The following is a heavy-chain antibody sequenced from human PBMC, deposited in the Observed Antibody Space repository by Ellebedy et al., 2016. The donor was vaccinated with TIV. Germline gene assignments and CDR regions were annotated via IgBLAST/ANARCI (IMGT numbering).Heavy chain of an antibody. Sequence: LRLSCTVSGGSISSGGYYWSWIRQHPGKGLEWIGYIYYSGSTYYNPSLKSRVTISVDTSKNQFSLKLSSVTAADTAVYYCARAGRSSHYDSSGYYYPIYYYYGMDVWGQGTTVTVSS. CDR2: IYYSGST. J-gene: IGHJ6*02. CDR3: ARAGRSSHYDSSGYYYPIYYYYGMDV. CDR1: GGSISSGGYY. D-gene: IGHD3-22*01. V-gene: IGHV4-31*03.